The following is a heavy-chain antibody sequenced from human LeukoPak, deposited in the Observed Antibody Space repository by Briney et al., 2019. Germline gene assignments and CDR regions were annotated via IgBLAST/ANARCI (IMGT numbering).Heavy chain of an antibody. Sequence: PSETLSLTCTVSGGSISSYYWSWIRQPPGKGLEWIGYIYYSGSTNYNPSLKSRVTISVDTSKNQSSLKLSSVTAADTAVYYCAREFTAADDAFDIWGQGTMVTVSS. CDR2: IYYSGST. CDR3: AREFTAADDAFDI. CDR1: GGSISSYY. J-gene: IGHJ3*02. V-gene: IGHV4-59*01. D-gene: IGHD3-16*01.